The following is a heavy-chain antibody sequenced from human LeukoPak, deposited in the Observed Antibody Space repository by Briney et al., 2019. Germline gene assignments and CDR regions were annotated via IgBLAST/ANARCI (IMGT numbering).Heavy chain of an antibody. Sequence: ASVKVSCKASGYTFTSCGISWVRQAPGQGLEWMGWISAYNGNTNYAQKLQGRVTMTTDTSTSTAYMELRSLRSDDTAVYYCARGFHIVGATYFDYWGQGTLVTVSS. CDR3: ARGFHIVGATYFDY. J-gene: IGHJ4*02. V-gene: IGHV1-18*01. D-gene: IGHD1-26*01. CDR2: ISAYNGNT. CDR1: GYTFTSCG.